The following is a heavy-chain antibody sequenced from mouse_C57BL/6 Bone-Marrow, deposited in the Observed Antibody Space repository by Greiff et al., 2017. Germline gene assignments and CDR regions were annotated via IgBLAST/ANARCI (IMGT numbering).Heavy chain of an antibody. J-gene: IGHJ3*01. CDR1: GYAFTNYL. V-gene: IGHV1-54*01. Sequence: QVQLQQSGAELVRPGTSVKVSCKASGYAFTNYLIEWVKQRPGQGLEWIGVINPGSGGTNYNEKFKGKATLTADKSSSTAYMQLSSLTSEDSAVYFCASHYYGSSPAWFAYWGQGTLVTVSA. D-gene: IGHD1-1*01. CDR3: ASHYYGSSPAWFAY. CDR2: INPGSGGT.